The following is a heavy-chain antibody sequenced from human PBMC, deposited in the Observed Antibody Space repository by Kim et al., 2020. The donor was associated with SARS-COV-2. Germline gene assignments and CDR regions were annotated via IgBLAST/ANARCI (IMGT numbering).Heavy chain of an antibody. CDR3: ARDSSSWYNGYNWFDP. CDR2: IYTSGST. V-gene: IGHV4-4*07. Sequence: SETLSLTCTVSGGSISSYYWSWIRQPAGKGLEWIGRIYTSGSTNYNPSLKSRVTMSVDTSKNQFSLKLSSVTAADTAVYYCARDSSSWYNGYNWFDPWGQGTLVTVSS. CDR1: GGSISSYY. D-gene: IGHD6-13*01. J-gene: IGHJ5*02.